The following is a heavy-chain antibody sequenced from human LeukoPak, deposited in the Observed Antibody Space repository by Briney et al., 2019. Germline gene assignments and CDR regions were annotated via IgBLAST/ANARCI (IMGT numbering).Heavy chain of an antibody. CDR2: ISSSSSYI. V-gene: IGHV3-21*01. Sequence: GGSLRLSCAASGFTFSSYSMNWVRQAPGKGLEWVSSISSSSSYIYYADSVKGRFTISRDNAKNSLYLQMNSLRAEDTAVYYCARARVTVTNYYYYYYYMDVWGKGTTVTVSS. J-gene: IGHJ6*03. CDR3: ARARVTVTNYYYYYYYMDV. CDR1: GFTFSSYS. D-gene: IGHD4-17*01.